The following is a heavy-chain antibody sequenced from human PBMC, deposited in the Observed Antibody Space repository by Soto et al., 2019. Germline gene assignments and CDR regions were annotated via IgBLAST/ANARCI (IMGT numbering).Heavy chain of an antibody. Sequence: PGGSLRLSCAASGFTFSSYAMHWVRQAPGKGLEWVANIKQDGGEKYHVDSVKGRFTISRDNPKNSLYLQMNSLRAEDTAVYYCARLTSGYDFWSGYPSYGIDVWGQGTTVTVSS. CDR2: IKQDGGEK. D-gene: IGHD3-3*01. CDR1: GFTFSSYA. J-gene: IGHJ6*02. V-gene: IGHV3-7*03. CDR3: ARLTSGYDFWSGYPSYGIDV.